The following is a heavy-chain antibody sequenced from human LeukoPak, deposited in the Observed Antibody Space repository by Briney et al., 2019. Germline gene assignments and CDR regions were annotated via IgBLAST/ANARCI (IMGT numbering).Heavy chain of an antibody. CDR3: AHNFDS. CDR2: ITSSSSTI. Sequence: GGSLRLSCAASGFTFTSYTMNWVRQAPGKGLEWVSYITSSSSTIYYADSVKGRFTMSRDNAENSLYLQMNSLRAEDTAVYYCAHNFDSWGKGTLVTVSS. CDR1: GFTFTSYT. V-gene: IGHV3-48*01. J-gene: IGHJ4*02.